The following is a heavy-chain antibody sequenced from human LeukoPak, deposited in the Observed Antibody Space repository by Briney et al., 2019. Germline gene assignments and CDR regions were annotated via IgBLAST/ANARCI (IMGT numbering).Heavy chain of an antibody. CDR3: ARGYISPRMNWFDP. Sequence: GGSLRLSCAASGFNFSSYWMSWVRQAPGKGLEWVANIKQDGSEKYYVDSLKGRFTISRDNAKNSLYLQMNSLRAEDTAVYYCARGYISPRMNWFDPWGQGTLVTVSS. CDR2: IKQDGSEK. D-gene: IGHD3-16*02. CDR1: GFNFSSYW. V-gene: IGHV3-7*05. J-gene: IGHJ5*02.